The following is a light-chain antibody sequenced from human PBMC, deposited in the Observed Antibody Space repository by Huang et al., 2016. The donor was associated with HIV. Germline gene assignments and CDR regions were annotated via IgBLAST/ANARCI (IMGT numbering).Light chain of an antibody. V-gene: IGKV3-11*01. CDR1: QRVSNS. Sequence: EIVLTQSPATLSLSPGERATLSCRASQRVSNSLAWYQQKLGQAPRLLIYDASNRATGIPARFSGSGSGTDFTLTISSLEPEDFAVYYCQQRSNSYTFGQGTKLEIK. CDR2: DAS. CDR3: QQRSNSYT. J-gene: IGKJ2*01.